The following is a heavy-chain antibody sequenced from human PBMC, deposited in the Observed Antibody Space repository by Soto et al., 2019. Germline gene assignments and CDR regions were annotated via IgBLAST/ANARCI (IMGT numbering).Heavy chain of an antibody. V-gene: IGHV1-2*02. CDR1: GYTFTGYY. CDR3: ARAGAAVGTFWF. Sequence: AASVKVSCKASGYTFTGYYIHWLRQAPGQGLEWMGWINPASGGTNYARRFQGRVTMTRDTSITTAYMDLRRLRSDDTAMYYCARAGAAVGTFWFWGQGALFTVSS. CDR2: INPASGGT. D-gene: IGHD6-13*01. J-gene: IGHJ4*02.